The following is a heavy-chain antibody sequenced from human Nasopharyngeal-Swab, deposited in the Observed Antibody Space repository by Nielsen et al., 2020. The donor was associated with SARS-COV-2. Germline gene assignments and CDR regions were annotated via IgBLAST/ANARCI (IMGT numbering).Heavy chain of an antibody. CDR1: GYTFGNHW. Sequence: GESLKISCKGYGYTFGNHWISWVRQMPGTGLEWMGRIDPSDSYTNYSPSFQGHVTISADKSISIAYLQWSSLKASDTGMYYCARNSGYYLGENLWGQGTLVTVSS. J-gene: IGHJ5*02. CDR2: IDPSDSYT. D-gene: IGHD3-22*01. CDR3: ARNSGYYLGENL. V-gene: IGHV5-10-1*01.